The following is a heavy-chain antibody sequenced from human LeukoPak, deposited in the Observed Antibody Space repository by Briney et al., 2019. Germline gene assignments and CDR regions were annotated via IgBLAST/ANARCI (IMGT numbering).Heavy chain of an antibody. Sequence: GGSLRLSCTASGFTFGDYAMSWVRQAPGKGLEWVSVIYRGGNTYYADSVKGRFTISRDNSKNTLYLQMNSLRAEDTAVYYCARDGGEVVVPAAIFDYWGQGTLVTVSS. V-gene: IGHV3-66*02. CDR2: IYRGGNT. J-gene: IGHJ4*02. CDR3: ARDGGEVVVPAAIFDY. D-gene: IGHD2-2*01. CDR1: GFTFGDYA.